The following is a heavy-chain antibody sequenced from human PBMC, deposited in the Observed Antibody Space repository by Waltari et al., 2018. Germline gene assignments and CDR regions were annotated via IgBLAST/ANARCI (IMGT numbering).Heavy chain of an antibody. J-gene: IGHJ6*02. D-gene: IGHD1-1*01. CDR1: GFTFSSFW. CDR3: ARVSRRTYRSPVPGRHYYYGMDV. V-gene: IGHV3-74*03. CDR2: ISTDARDT. Sequence: EEQLVESGGGLVQPGDSLRLSCAASGFTFSSFWMNWVRQAPGKGPLWVSRISTDARDTTYADSWKGRFTISRDNARNTLYLQMNRLRAEDTAVYFCARVSRRTYRSPVPGRHYYYGMDVWGQGTTVTVSS.